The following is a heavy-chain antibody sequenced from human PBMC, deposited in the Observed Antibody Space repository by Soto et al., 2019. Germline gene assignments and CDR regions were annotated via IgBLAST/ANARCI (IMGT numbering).Heavy chain of an antibody. CDR3: AREPSYYYDGSGYFDY. J-gene: IGHJ4*02. Sequence: SETLSLTCAVSGYSISSGYYWGWIRQPPGKGLEWIGSIYHSGSTYYNPSLKSRVTISVDTSKNQFSLKLSSVTAADTAVYYCAREPSYYYDGSGYFDYWGQGTLVTVSS. D-gene: IGHD3-22*01. CDR1: GYSISSGYY. V-gene: IGHV4-38-2*01. CDR2: IYHSGST.